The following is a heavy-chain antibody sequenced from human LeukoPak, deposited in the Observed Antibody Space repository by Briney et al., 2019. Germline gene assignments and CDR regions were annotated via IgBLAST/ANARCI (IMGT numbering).Heavy chain of an antibody. V-gene: IGHV4-59*01. CDR3: ARAVAALWFDP. J-gene: IGHJ5*02. D-gene: IGHD6-13*01. Sequence: PSDNLSLTCTVSGGSISSYYWSWIRQPPGKGLEWIGYIYYSGSTNYNPSLKSRVTISVDTSKNQFSLKLSSVTAADTAVYYCARAVAALWFDPWGQGTLVTVSS. CDR2: IYYSGST. CDR1: GGSISSYY.